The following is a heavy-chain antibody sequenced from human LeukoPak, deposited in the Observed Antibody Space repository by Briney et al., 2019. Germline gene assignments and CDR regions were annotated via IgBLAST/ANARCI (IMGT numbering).Heavy chain of an antibody. J-gene: IGHJ4*02. V-gene: IGHV3-30*18. Sequence: GGSLRLSCAASGFTFSSYAMSWVRQAPGKGLEWVAVISYDGSNKYYADSVKGRFTISRDNSKNTLYLQMNSLRAEDTAVYYCAKLTSVDYFDYWGQGTLVTVSS. CDR3: AKLTSVDYFDY. CDR2: ISYDGSNK. CDR1: GFTFSSYA. D-gene: IGHD4/OR15-4a*01.